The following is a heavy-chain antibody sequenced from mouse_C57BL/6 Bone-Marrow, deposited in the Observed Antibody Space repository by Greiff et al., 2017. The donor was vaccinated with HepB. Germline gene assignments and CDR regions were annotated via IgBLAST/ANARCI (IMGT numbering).Heavy chain of an antibody. J-gene: IGHJ1*03. V-gene: IGHV1-22*01. D-gene: IGHD1-1*01. Sequence: EVQLQQSGPELVKPGASVKMSCKASGYTFTDYNMHWVKQRHGKSLEWIGYINPNNGGTSYNQKFKGKATLTVNKSSSTAYMELRSLTSEDSAVYFCASEDYYGSSWYFDVWGTGTTVTVSS. CDR3: ASEDYYGSSWYFDV. CDR1: GYTFTDYN. CDR2: INPNNGGT.